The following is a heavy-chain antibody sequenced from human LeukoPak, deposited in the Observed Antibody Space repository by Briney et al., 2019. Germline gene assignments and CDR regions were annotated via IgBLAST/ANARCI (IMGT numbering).Heavy chain of an antibody. CDR3: ARNARGYSYGIYYGMDV. CDR1: GYTFTSYG. J-gene: IGHJ6*02. V-gene: IGHV1-18*01. CDR2: ISAYNGNT. D-gene: IGHD5-18*01. Sequence: ASVKVSCKASGYTFTSYGISWVRQAPGQGLEWMGWISAYNGNTNYAQKLQGRVTMTTDTSTSTAYMELRSLRSDDTAVYYCARNARGYSYGIYYGMDVWGQGTTVTVSS.